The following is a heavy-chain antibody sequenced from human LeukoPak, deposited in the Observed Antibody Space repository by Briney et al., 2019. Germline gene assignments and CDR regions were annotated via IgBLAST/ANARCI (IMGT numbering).Heavy chain of an antibody. CDR2: IRYDGSNK. V-gene: IGHV3-30*02. Sequence: GGSLRLSCAASGFTFCSYGMHWVRQAPGKGLVWVAFIRYDGSNKYYADSGKGRFTISRDNSKNTLYLQMNSLRAEDTAVYYCAKDKPEWYNWKNWFDPWGQGTLVTVSS. D-gene: IGHD1-20*01. J-gene: IGHJ5*02. CDR3: AKDKPEWYNWKNWFDP. CDR1: GFTFCSYG.